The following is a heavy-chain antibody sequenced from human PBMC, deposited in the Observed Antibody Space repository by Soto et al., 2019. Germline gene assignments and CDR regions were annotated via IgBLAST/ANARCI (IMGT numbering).Heavy chain of an antibody. CDR1: GYTFTNYD. D-gene: IGHD1-26*01. J-gene: IGHJ4*02. CDR2: MNPDSANT. V-gene: IGHV1-8*01. CDR3: ARAIRDQLLSDY. Sequence: QVQLVQSGAAVKQPGASVKVSCRTSGYTFTNYDINWVRQATGQGLEYMGWMNPDSANTGYAQKFQGRVTMTRDTSINTAYMELNSLTSEDTAIYYCARAIRDQLLSDYWGQGSLVIVSS.